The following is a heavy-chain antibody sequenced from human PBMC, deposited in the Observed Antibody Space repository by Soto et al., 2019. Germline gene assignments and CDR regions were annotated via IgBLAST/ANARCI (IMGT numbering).Heavy chain of an antibody. CDR2: ISYDGSNK. CDR1: GFTFSSYG. Sequence: QVQLVESGGGVVQPGRSLRLSCAASGFTFSSYGMHWVRQAPGKGLEWEAVISYDGSNKYYADSVKGRFTISRDNSKNTLYLQMNSLRAEDTAVYYCANGAAAPGFYYYYGMDVWGQGTTVTVSS. J-gene: IGHJ6*02. CDR3: ANGAAAPGFYYYYGMDV. D-gene: IGHD6-13*01. V-gene: IGHV3-30*18.